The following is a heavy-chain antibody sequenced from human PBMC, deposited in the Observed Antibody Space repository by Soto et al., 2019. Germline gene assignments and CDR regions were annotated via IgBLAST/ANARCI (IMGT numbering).Heavy chain of an antibody. J-gene: IGHJ4*02. D-gene: IGHD3-10*01. Sequence: HPGGSLRLSCAASGITFSNHALSWVRQAPGKGLEWVSGISGSGANTHYADSVKGRFTISRDNSKNTLYLQMNSLRAEDTAVYYCVLWPPYYFDYWGQGTLVTVSS. V-gene: IGHV3-23*01. CDR2: ISGSGANT. CDR1: GITFSNHA. CDR3: VLWPPYYFDY.